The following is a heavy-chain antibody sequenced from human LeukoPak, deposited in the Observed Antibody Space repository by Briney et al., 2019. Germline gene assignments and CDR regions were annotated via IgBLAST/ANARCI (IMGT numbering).Heavy chain of an antibody. J-gene: IGHJ6*04. Sequence: ASVKVSCEASGGTFSSYAISWVRQAPGQGLEWMGGIIPIFGTANYAQKFQGRVTITADESTSTAYMELSSLRSEDTAVYYCARDARYCSSTSCSKKGYYYGMDVWGKGTTVTVSS. CDR2: IIPIFGTA. CDR1: GGTFSSYA. V-gene: IGHV1-69*13. CDR3: ARDARYCSSTSCSKKGYYYGMDV. D-gene: IGHD2-2*01.